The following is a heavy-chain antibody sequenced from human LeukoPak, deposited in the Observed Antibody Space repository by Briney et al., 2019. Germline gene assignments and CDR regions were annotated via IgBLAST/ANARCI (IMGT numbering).Heavy chain of an antibody. J-gene: IGHJ5*02. CDR1: GGSISSGSYY. CDR3: ARHKGGSSSWSNWFDP. V-gene: IGHV4-61*02. D-gene: IGHD6-13*01. CDR2: IYTSGST. Sequence: SETLSLTCTVSGGSISSGSYYWSWIRQPAGKGLEWIGRIYTSGSTNYNPSLKSRVTISVDTSKNQFSLKLSSVTAADTAVYYCARHKGGSSSWSNWFDPWGQGTLVTVSS.